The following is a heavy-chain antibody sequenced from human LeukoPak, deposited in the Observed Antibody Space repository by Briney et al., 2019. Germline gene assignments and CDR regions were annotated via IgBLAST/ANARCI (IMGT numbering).Heavy chain of an antibody. CDR2: INPNSGET. D-gene: IGHD1-7*01. CDR3: ARYNWNYVVSALDY. V-gene: IGHV1-2*02. Sequence: ASVKVSCKASGYTLSGYYIHSVRQAPGQGLEWLGWINPNSGETNYAQKFQGGVTLTRDTSISTFYMEASRLRSDDTAVYFCARYNWNYVVSALDYWGQGTLVTVSS. J-gene: IGHJ4*02. CDR1: GYTLSGYY.